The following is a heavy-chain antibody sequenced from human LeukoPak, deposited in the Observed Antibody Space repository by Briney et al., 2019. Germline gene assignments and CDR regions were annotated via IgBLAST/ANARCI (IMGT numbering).Heavy chain of an antibody. Sequence: GTPVKVSCKASGFTFTSSAVQWVRQAPGQRLEWIGWIVVGSGNTNYAQKFQERVTITRDMSTSTAYMELSSLRSEDTAVYYCAAVCYPYGSGSYSIFGSGSGTHCFDYWGQGTLVTVSS. J-gene: IGHJ4*02. CDR1: GFTFTSSA. CDR3: AAVCYPYGSGSYSIFGSGSGTHCFDY. V-gene: IGHV1-58*01. CDR2: IVVGSGNT. D-gene: IGHD3-10*01.